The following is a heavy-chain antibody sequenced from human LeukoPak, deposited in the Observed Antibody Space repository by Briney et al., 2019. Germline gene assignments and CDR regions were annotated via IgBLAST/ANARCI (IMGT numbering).Heavy chain of an antibody. CDR2: IKSKTDGGTT. J-gene: IGHJ4*02. Sequence: GGSLRLSCAASGFTFSNAWMSWVRQAPGKGLEWVGRIKSKTDGGTTDYAAPVKGRFTISRDDSKNTLYLQMNSLKTEDTAVYYCTTEAAILWFGELLGYFDYWGQGTLVTVSS. CDR1: GFTFSNAW. V-gene: IGHV3-15*01. D-gene: IGHD3-10*01. CDR3: TTEAAILWFGELLGYFDY.